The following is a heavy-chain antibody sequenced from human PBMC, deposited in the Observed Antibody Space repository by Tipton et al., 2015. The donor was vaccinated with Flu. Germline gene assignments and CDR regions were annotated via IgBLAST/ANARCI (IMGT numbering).Heavy chain of an antibody. Sequence: QLVQSGAEVKKPGASVKASCKASGYTFTDYYIHWVRQAPGQGLEWMGRINPNRGGTNYAQKFQGRVTMTRDTSISTAYMDLSRLRSDDTAVYYCARDKWLVPAPYYYGMDVWGQGTTVTVSS. CDR1: GYTFTDYY. D-gene: IGHD6-19*01. CDR3: ARDKWLVPAPYYYGMDV. J-gene: IGHJ6*02. CDR2: INPNRGGT. V-gene: IGHV1-2*06.